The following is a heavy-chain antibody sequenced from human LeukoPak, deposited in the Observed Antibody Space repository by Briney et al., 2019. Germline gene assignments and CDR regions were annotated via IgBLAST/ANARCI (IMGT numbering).Heavy chain of an antibody. CDR2: ISGSGDNT. D-gene: IGHD3-10*01. Sequence: GGSLRLSCAASGFTFRDYTMNWVRQAPGKGLEWVSAISGSGDNTYYADSVKGRFTISRDNSRNTLHLQMTSLRAEDTAVYYCGKDLGAGGGSVFDSWGQGTLVTVSS. V-gene: IGHV3-23*01. CDR3: GKDLGAGGGSVFDS. CDR1: GFTFRDYT. J-gene: IGHJ4*02.